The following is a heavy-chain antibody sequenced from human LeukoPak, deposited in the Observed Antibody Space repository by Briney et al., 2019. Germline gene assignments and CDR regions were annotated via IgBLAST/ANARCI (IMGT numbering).Heavy chain of an antibody. CDR3: ARDSGTTGEVKFDP. D-gene: IGHD3-10*01. V-gene: IGHV4-4*07. Sequence: PSETLSLTCTVSGGSISSYYWSWIRQPAGTALEWLGRIYTSGPITYNPSLKSRVTMSVDTSKNQFSLKLSSVTAADTAVYYCARDSGTTGEVKFDPWGQGTLVTVSS. J-gene: IGHJ5*02. CDR2: IYTSGPI. CDR1: GGSISSYY.